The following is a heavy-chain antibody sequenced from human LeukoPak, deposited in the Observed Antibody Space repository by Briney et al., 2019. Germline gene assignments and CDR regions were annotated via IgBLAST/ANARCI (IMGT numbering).Heavy chain of an antibody. Sequence: PSETLSLTCTVSGGSISSGDYYWSWIRQPPGKGLEWIGYIYYSGSTYYNPSLKSRVTISVDTSKDQFSLKLSSVTAADTAVYYCARYYDSSGYYYNDAFDIWGQGTMVTVSS. J-gene: IGHJ3*02. CDR2: IYYSGST. CDR1: GGSISSGDYY. V-gene: IGHV4-30-4*01. CDR3: ARYYDSSGYYYNDAFDI. D-gene: IGHD3-22*01.